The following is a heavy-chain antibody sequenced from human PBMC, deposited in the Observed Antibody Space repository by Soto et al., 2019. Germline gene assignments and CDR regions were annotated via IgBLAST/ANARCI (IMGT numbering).Heavy chain of an antibody. CDR3: APLFIAAAGGTNCVDP. V-gene: IGHV4-38-2*01. Sequence: PSETLSLTCAVSGGSITNNYWWAWIRQSPGKGLIWIGSIYHSGTTYYSPSLKSRLTISLDTSKNQFSLKLTSVTAADTAVYYCAPLFIAAAGGTNCVDPWGQGTLVTVSS. CDR1: GGSITNNYW. D-gene: IGHD6-25*01. J-gene: IGHJ5*02. CDR2: IYHSGTT.